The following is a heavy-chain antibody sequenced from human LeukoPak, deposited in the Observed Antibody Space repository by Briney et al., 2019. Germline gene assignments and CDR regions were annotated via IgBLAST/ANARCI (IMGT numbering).Heavy chain of an antibody. Sequence: GGSLRLSCATSGFTFTNYAMSWVRQAPGKGLEWVSVLTGDGGTYYADSVKGRFTNSRDDSKNTLFLQMNSLRAEDTAVYFCAKVKWKLIGYFDYWGQGALVTVSS. V-gene: IGHV3-23*01. CDR2: LTGDGGT. CDR1: GFTFTNYA. CDR3: AKVKWKLIGYFDY. J-gene: IGHJ4*02. D-gene: IGHD1-20*01.